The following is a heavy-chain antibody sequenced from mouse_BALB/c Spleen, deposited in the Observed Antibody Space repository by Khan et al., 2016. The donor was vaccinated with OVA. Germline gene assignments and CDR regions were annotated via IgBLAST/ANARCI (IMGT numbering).Heavy chain of an antibody. D-gene: IGHD2-10*01. CDR1: GDSITSGY. CDR2: ISYSGST. Sequence: VQLKESGPSLVKPSQTLSLTCSVTGDSITSGYWNWIRKFPGNKLEYMGYISYSGSTYYNPSLKSRISITRDTSKNQHYLQLHSMTTEDSATYYCAGTSYYGNYYFDYWGQGTTLTVSS. J-gene: IGHJ2*01. CDR3: AGTSYYGNYYFDY. V-gene: IGHV3-8*02.